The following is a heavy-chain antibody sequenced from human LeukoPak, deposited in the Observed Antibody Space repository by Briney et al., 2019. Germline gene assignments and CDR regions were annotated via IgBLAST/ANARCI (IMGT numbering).Heavy chain of an antibody. CDR2: FDPEDGET. V-gene: IGHV1-24*01. Sequence: ASVKVSCKVSGYTLTELSMHWVRQAPGKGLEWMGGFDPEDGETIYAQKFQGRVTMTEDTSTDTAYMELSSLRSEDTAVYYCVTGYDFWSGSLDYWGQGTLVTVSS. D-gene: IGHD3-3*01. CDR1: GYTLTELS. J-gene: IGHJ4*02. CDR3: VTGYDFWSGSLDY.